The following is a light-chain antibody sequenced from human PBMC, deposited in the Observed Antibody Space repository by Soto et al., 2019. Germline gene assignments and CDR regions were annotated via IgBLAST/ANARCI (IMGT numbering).Light chain of an antibody. CDR2: KAS. J-gene: IGKJ1*01. Sequence: DIKMNQSPSTVSAYVGDSVTITCRASQSINGWLAWYQQKPGKAPKLLIYKASTLKSGVPSRFSGSGSGTEFTLTISSLQPDDFATYYCQHYNSYSEAFGQGTIVDIK. CDR1: QSINGW. CDR3: QHYNSYSEA. V-gene: IGKV1-5*03.